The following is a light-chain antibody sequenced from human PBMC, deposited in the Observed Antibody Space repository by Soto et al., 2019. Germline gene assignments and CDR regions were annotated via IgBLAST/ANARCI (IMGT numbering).Light chain of an antibody. CDR1: ESISRDY. J-gene: IGKJ2*01. CDR3: QQYSQWPSYT. CDR2: GAS. V-gene: IGKV3-20*01. Sequence: EIVLTQSPGTLSLSPGQRVTLSCRASESISRDYLAWYQQRLGQAPRLLIYGASSGATGIPDRFSGSGSGTDFTLTISRLEPEDFAVYYCQQYSQWPSYTFGQGTKVDI.